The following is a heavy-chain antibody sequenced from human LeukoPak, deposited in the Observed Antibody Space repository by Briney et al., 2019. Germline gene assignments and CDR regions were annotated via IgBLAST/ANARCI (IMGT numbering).Heavy chain of an antibody. CDR3: ARDIVVVVAASPGY. V-gene: IGHV1-18*01. CDR1: GYTFTSYG. J-gene: IGHJ4*02. D-gene: IGHD2-15*01. Sequence: ASVKVSCKASGYTFTSYGISWVRQAPGQGLEWMGWISAYNGNTNYAQKLQGRVTMTPDTSTSTACMELRSLRSDDTAVYYCARDIVVVVAASPGYWGQGTLVTVSS. CDR2: ISAYNGNT.